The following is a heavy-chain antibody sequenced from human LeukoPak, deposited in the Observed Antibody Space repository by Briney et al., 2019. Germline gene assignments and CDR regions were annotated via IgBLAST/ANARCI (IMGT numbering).Heavy chain of an antibody. J-gene: IGHJ4*02. CDR1: GFTFSSYS. V-gene: IGHV3-48*04. CDR3: STDFSRGYFGS. D-gene: IGHD2-2*01. Sequence: GGSLRLSCAASGFTFSSYSMNWVRQAPGKGLEWVSYISSSSSTIFYADSVKGRFTISRDNAKNSLYLQMNSLRAEDTAVYYCSTDFSRGYFGSWGQGTLVTVSS. CDR2: ISSSSSTI.